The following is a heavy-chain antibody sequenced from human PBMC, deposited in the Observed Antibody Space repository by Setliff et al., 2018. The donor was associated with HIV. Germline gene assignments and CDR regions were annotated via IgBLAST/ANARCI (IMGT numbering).Heavy chain of an antibody. V-gene: IGHV3-30*18. CDR1: GFTFSSYG. J-gene: IGHJ4*02. CDR2: ISYDGNNK. CDR3: AKDRVSMVRGIGL. D-gene: IGHD3-10*01. Sequence: PGESLKISCAASGFTFSSYGMHWVRQAPGKGLEWVAFISYDGNNKYYADSVKGRFTISRDNSKNTVYLRVNSLRVEDTAVYYCAKDRVSMVRGIGLWGQGTLVTVSS.